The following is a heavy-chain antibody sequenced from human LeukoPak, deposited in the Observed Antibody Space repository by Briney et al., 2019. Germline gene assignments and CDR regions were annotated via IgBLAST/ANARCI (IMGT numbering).Heavy chain of an antibody. V-gene: IGHV3-74*01. CDR1: GFPFSDYA. CDR3: AGDLISGSGSLGY. J-gene: IGHJ4*02. D-gene: IGHD3-10*01. Sequence: GGSLRLSCAASGFPFSDYAMTWVRQAPGKGLVWVARINTNGSPTQYADSVTGRFTISRDNAKTTLYLQMNSLRDEDTAVYYCAGDLISGSGSLGYWGQGTLVTVSS. CDR2: INTNGSPT.